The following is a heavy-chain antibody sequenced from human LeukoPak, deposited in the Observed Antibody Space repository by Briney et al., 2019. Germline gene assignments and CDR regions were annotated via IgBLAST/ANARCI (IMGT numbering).Heavy chain of an antibody. D-gene: IGHD3-3*01. CDR3: ATPRSPSGYYHFDY. V-gene: IGHV3-23*01. CDR2: ISGSGGST. CDR1: GFTFSSYS. Sequence: GGSLRLSCAASGFTFSSYSMNWVRQAPGKGLEWVSAISGSGGSTYYADSVKGRFTISRDNSKNTLYLQMNSLRAEDTAVYYCATPRSPSGYYHFDYWGQGTLVTVSS. J-gene: IGHJ4*02.